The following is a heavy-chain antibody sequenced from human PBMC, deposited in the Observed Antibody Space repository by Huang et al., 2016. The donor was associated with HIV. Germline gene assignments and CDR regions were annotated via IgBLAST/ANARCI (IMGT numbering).Heavy chain of an antibody. J-gene: IGHJ4*02. CDR1: GSSISSSSY. D-gene: IGHD1-20*01. CDR2: IYYSGNI. Sequence: QLQLQESGPGLVKPSETLSLTCTVSGSSISSSSYWGWIRQPPGQGREWIGNIYYSGNISYNPSLKSRVTISVDTSKNHISLKVDSVTAADTAVYYCARPLTGTTALGYWGQGTLVTVSS. V-gene: IGHV4-39*01. CDR3: ARPLTGTTALGY.